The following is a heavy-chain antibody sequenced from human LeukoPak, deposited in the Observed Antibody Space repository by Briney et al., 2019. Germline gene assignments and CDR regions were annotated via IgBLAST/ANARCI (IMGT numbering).Heavy chain of an antibody. J-gene: IGHJ3*02. CDR1: GFTFSSYS. D-gene: IGHD6-19*01. CDR3: ARGRTSDTVAGTLTDAFDI. V-gene: IGHV3-21*01. Sequence: PGGSLRLSCEASGFTFSSYSMNWVRQAPGKGLEWVSSISSSSSYIYYADSVKGRFTISRDNAKNSLYLQMNSLRAEDTAVYYCARGRTSDTVAGTLTDAFDIWGQGTMVTVSS. CDR2: ISSSSSYI.